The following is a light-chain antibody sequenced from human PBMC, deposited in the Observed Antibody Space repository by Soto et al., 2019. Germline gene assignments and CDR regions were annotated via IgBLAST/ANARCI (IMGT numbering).Light chain of an antibody. J-gene: IGKJ2*01. CDR3: QHNYSTPLT. Sequence: DIQMTQSPSSLSASVGDRVTITCRASQSISTDLNWYQQKPGKAPKVLIYAASSLQSGVTSRFRGTGSGTDFILPISSLQPKDFATYYCQHNYSTPLTFGQGTKLEIK. CDR1: QSISTD. CDR2: AAS. V-gene: IGKV1-39*01.